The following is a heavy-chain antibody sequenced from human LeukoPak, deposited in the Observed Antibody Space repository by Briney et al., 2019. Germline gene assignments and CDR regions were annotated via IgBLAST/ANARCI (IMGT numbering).Heavy chain of an antibody. CDR1: GFTFTIFG. J-gene: IGHJ3*02. CDR3: ARTYDFGRGPPGDAFDN. Sequence: PGGSLRLSCAASGFTFTIFGFNWVRQAPGKVPEGVSYIDARSGITYYADSVQGRFTISRDNAQESVFLQMNSLRADDTAVYYCARTYDFGRGPPGDAFDNWGPGTLVTVSS. V-gene: IGHV3-48*01. D-gene: IGHD3-3*01. CDR2: IDARSGIT.